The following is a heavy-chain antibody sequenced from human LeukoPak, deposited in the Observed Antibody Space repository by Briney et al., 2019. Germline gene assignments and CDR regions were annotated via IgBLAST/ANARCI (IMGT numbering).Heavy chain of an antibody. J-gene: IGHJ4*02. Sequence: GGSLRLSCAASGFTVSSNYMSWVRQAPGKGLEWVSVIYSGGSTYYADSVMGRFTISRDNSKNTLYLQMNSLRAEDTAVYYCARDRIYCSGGSCPSGYFDYWGQGTLVTVSS. CDR1: GFTVSSNY. V-gene: IGHV3-53*01. D-gene: IGHD2-15*01. CDR2: IYSGGST. CDR3: ARDRIYCSGGSCPSGYFDY.